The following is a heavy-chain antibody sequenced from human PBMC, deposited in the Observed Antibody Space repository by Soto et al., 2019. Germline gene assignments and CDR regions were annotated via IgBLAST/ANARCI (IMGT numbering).Heavy chain of an antibody. CDR2: ISSATTTI. D-gene: IGHD6-13*01. Sequence: EVQLVESGGGLVQPGGSLRLSCAASGFTFSSYSMNWAGQAPGKGLEWVSYISSATTTIYYADSVKGRFTISRDNAKNSLYLQMNSLRADGTAVYYCARGIAAAGPKLDYWGQGTLVTVSS. CDR3: ARGIAAAGPKLDY. V-gene: IGHV3-48*01. J-gene: IGHJ4*02. CDR1: GFTFSSYS.